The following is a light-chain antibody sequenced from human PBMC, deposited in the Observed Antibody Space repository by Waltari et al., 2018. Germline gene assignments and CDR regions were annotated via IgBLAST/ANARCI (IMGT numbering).Light chain of an antibody. CDR2: EVS. J-gene: IGLJ1*01. CDR1: SSDVGSYKF. V-gene: IGLV2-23*02. Sequence: QSALTQPASVSGSPGQSITISCTGTSSDVGSYKFVSWYQQYPGKAPKLMIYEVSQWPPGVSNRFSGSKAGNTASLTISGLQAEDEADYYCCSYAGSTTYVFGTGTKVTVL. CDR3: CSYAGSTTYV.